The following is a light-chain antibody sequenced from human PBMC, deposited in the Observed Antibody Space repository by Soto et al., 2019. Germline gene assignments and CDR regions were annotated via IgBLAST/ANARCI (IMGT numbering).Light chain of an antibody. V-gene: IGLV2-11*01. Sequence: QSALTQPRSESGSPGQSVTISCTGTSSDVGGYYYVSWYQQHPGKAPKLMIYDVTKRPSGVPDRFSGSKSGNTASLTISGLQAEDEADYYCCSYAGRYTFVCGTGTKLTVL. J-gene: IGLJ1*01. CDR1: SSDVGGYYY. CDR2: DVT. CDR3: CSYAGRYTFV.